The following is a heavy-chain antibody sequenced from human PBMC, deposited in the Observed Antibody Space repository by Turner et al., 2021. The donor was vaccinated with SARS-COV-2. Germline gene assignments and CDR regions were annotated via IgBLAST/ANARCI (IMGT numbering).Heavy chain of an antibody. V-gene: IGHV1-24*01. CDR1: GYTLTELS. Sequence: QVQLVQSGAEVKKPGASVTVSCKISGYTLTELSKYWVRQAPGKGHEWMGGFDTEDGETIYAQNFQGRVTMTEDTSTDTAYMELSSLGSEDTAVYFCATGYQLRVNWFDPWGQGTLVTVSS. D-gene: IGHD2-2*01. CDR2: FDTEDGET. J-gene: IGHJ5*02. CDR3: ATGYQLRVNWFDP.